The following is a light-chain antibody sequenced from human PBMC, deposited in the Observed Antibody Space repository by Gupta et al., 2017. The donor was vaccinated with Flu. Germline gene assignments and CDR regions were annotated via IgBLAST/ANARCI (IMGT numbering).Light chain of an antibody. V-gene: IGLV3-25*03. J-gene: IGLJ2*01. CDR2: KDS. CDR1: ALPKQY. Sequence: SSALPQPPSVSVSPGQTARITCSGDALPKQYAYWYQQKPGQAPVLVIYKDSERPSGSPERFSGSSSGTTGTLTISGVQAEDEADYYCQSADRRGTARKVFGGGTKLTVL. CDR3: QSADRRGTARKV.